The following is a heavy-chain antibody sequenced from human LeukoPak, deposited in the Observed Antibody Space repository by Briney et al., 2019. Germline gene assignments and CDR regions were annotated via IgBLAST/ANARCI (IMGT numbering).Heavy chain of an antibody. CDR3: ARGRWYPIN. Sequence: SETLSLTCAVYGGSFSDHYWTWIRQPPGKGLEWIGQVSHSGGTNYNPSLKSRVTISVDTSKNQFSLKLSSVTAADSAVYYCARGRWYPINWGQGTLVTVSS. CDR1: GGSFSDHY. J-gene: IGHJ4*02. D-gene: IGHD5-24*01. V-gene: IGHV4-34*01. CDR2: VSHSGGT.